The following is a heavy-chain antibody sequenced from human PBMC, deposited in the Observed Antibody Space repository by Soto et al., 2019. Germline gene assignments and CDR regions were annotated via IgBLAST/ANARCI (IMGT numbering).Heavy chain of an antibody. CDR3: ARETTIFGVVIIPYGMDV. Sequence: QVQLVQSGAEVKKPGASVKVSCKASGYTFTSYYMHWVRQAPGQGLEWMGIINPSGGSTSYAQKFQGRVTMTRDTSTSTVYMELSSLRSEDTAVYYCARETTIFGVVIIPYGMDVWGQGTTVTVSS. CDR1: GYTFTSYY. V-gene: IGHV1-46*01. CDR2: INPSGGST. D-gene: IGHD3-3*01. J-gene: IGHJ6*02.